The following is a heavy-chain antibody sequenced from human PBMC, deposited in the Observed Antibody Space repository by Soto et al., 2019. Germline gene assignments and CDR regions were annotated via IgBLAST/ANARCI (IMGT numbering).Heavy chain of an antibody. J-gene: IGHJ6*02. CDR3: ARDDIVVVVAATYYGMDV. D-gene: IGHD2-15*01. CDR2: IYYSGST. CDR1: GGSISSSSYY. Sequence: SETLSLTCTVSGGSISSSSYYWGWIRQPPGKGLEWIGSIYYSGSTYYNPSLKSRVTISVDTSKNQFSLKLSSVTAADTAVYYCARDDIVVVVAATYYGMDVWGQGTTVTVSS. V-gene: IGHV4-39*01.